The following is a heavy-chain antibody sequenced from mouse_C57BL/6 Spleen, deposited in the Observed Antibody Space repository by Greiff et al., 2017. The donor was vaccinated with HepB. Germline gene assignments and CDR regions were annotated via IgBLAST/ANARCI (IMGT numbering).Heavy chain of an antibody. CDR1: GYSFTDYN. V-gene: IGHV1-39*01. J-gene: IGHJ2*01. D-gene: IGHD2-10*02. CDR3: AREGYGNYTDYFDY. CDR2: INPNYGTT. Sequence: EVQLQQSGPELVKPGASVKISCKASGYSFTDYNMNWVKQSNGKSLEWIGVINPNYGTTSYNQKFKGKATLTVEQSSCTAYLQLNSLTSEDSAVYYCAREGYGNYTDYFDYWGQGTTLTVSS.